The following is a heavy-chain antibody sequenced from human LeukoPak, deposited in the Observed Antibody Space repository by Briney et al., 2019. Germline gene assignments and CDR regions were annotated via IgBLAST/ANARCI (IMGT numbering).Heavy chain of an antibody. D-gene: IGHD6-13*01. CDR2: IYYSGST. CDR1: GGSISSYY. CDR3: ARNLGGSSWVFDY. Sequence: NPSETLSLTCTVSGGSISSYYWSWIRQPPGKGLEWIGYIYYSGSTNYNPSLKSRATISVDTSKNQFSLELSSVTAADTAVYYCARNLGGSSWVFDYWGQGTLVTVSS. J-gene: IGHJ4*02. V-gene: IGHV4-59*13.